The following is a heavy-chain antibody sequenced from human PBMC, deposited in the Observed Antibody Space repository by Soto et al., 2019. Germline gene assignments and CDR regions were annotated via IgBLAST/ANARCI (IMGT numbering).Heavy chain of an antibody. D-gene: IGHD3-22*01. V-gene: IGHV4-31*03. CDR3: ARGMIVVVITHEPYFDY. Sequence: PSETLSLTCTVSGGSISSGGYYWSWIRQHPGKGLEWIGYIYYSGSTYYNPSLKSRVTISVDTSKNQFSLKLSSVTAADTAVYYCARGMIVVVITHEPYFDYWGQGTLVTVSS. CDR1: GGSISSGGYY. CDR2: IYYSGST. J-gene: IGHJ4*02.